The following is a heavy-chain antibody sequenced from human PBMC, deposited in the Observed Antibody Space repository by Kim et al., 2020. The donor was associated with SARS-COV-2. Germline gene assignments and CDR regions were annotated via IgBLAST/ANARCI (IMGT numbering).Heavy chain of an antibody. CDR3: ARDYSGGYVYFDY. Sequence: YAQRFQGRVTITANESTSTAYMELSSLRSEDTAVYYCARDYSGGYVYFDYWGQGALVTVSS. D-gene: IGHD1-26*01. V-gene: IGHV1-69*01. J-gene: IGHJ4*02.